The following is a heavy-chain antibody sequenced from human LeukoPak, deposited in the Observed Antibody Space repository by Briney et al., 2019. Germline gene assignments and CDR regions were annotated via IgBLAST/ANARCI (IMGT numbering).Heavy chain of an antibody. CDR1: GYTFTGYY. CDR2: INPNSGGT. V-gene: IGHV1-2*02. CDR3: ARDPFGEFQYYYYMDV. J-gene: IGHJ6*03. D-gene: IGHD3-10*01. Sequence: ASVKVSCKASGYTFTGYYMHWVRQAPGQGLEWMGWINPNSGGTNYAQKFQGRVTMTRDTSISTAYMELSRLRSDDTAVYYCARDPFGEFQYYYYMDVWGKGTTVTISS.